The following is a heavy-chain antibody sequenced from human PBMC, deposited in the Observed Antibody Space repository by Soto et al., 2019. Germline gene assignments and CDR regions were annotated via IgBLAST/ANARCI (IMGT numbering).Heavy chain of an antibody. D-gene: IGHD5-12*01. Sequence: QVQLQQWGAGLLKPSETLSLNCAVNGGSLSGYYWSWIRQPPGKGLEWIGEIKDGGYTNYSPSLKSRATISSDTSNNQFCLRLNSVTAADTGLYYCARGQEGVVATHWDQGALVTVSS. V-gene: IGHV4-34*01. CDR1: GGSLSGYY. CDR3: ARGQEGVVATH. CDR2: IKDGGYT. J-gene: IGHJ4*02.